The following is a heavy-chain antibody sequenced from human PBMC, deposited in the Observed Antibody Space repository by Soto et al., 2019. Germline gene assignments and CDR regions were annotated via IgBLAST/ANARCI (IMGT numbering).Heavy chain of an antibody. V-gene: IGHV3-53*01. J-gene: IGHJ4*02. CDR2: IYSGGST. CDR3: VRGDYAILTGYYPFDY. Sequence: GGSLRLSCAASGFTVSSNYMSWVRQAPGKGLEWVSVIYSGGSTYYADSVKGRFTISRDNSKNTLYLQMNSLRAEDTTVYYCVRGDYAILTGYYPFDYWGQGTLVTVSS. D-gene: IGHD3-9*01. CDR1: GFTVSSNY.